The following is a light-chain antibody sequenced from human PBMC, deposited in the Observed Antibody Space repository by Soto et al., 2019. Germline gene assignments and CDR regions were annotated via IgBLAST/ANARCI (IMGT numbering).Light chain of an antibody. CDR1: SSDVGGYDY. V-gene: IGLV2-11*01. CDR3: CSYGGDFWV. CDR2: DVT. J-gene: IGLJ7*01. Sequence: QSALTQPRSVSGSPGQSVTLSCTGTSSDVGGYDYVSWFQHHPGKVPKVMIYDVTKRPSGVPERFSASKSGNTASLTISGLQAEDEADYYCCSYGGDFWVFGGGTQLTVL.